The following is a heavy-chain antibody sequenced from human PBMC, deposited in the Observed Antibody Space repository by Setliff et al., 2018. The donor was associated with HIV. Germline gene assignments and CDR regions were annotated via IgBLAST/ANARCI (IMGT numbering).Heavy chain of an antibody. CDR1: GGSISSSDYY. J-gene: IGHJ4*02. CDR2: SYYDNNV. Sequence: SETLSLTCTVSGGSISSSDYYWGWIRQPPGKGLEWIGSSYYDNNVDHNPSLKGRISISLDTSKNQFSLRLSSVTAADTAVYYCARDGMVRGSKAFGYWGQGTLVTVSS. CDR3: ARDGMVRGSKAFGY. D-gene: IGHD3-10*01. V-gene: IGHV4-39*07.